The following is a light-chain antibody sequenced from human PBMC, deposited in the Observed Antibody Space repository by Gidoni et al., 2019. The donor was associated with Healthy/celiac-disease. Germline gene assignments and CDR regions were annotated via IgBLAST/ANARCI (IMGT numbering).Light chain of an antibody. V-gene: IGLV1-40*01. CDR2: GHS. J-gene: IGLJ1*01. CDR1: SSNIGAGYD. Sequence: QSVLTQPPSVSGAPGPRVPTSCTGSSSNIGAGYDVHWYQQLPGTAPKLLIYGHSNRPSGVPDRFSGSKSGTSASLAITGLQAEDEADYYCQSYDSSLSGSVFGTGTKVTVL. CDR3: QSYDSSLSGSV.